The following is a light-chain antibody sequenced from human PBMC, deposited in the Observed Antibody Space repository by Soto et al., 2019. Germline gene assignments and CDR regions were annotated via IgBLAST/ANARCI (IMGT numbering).Light chain of an antibody. V-gene: IGKV3-20*01. J-gene: IGKJ1*01. Sequence: EIVLTQSPVTPSLSSGERATLSCRASQSVSSSYLAWYQQKPGQAPRLLIYGASSRATGIPDRFSGSGSGTDFILTISRLESEDFAMYYCQQYGSSPGTFGQGTKVEIK. CDR2: GAS. CDR3: QQYGSSPGT. CDR1: QSVSSSY.